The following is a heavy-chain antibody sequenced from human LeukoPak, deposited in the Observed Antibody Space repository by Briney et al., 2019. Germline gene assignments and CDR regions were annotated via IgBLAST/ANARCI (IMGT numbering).Heavy chain of an antibody. CDR1: GGSMSSHY. CDR2: IYINEST. D-gene: IGHD3-10*01. Sequence: KSSETLSLTCTVSGGSMSSHYWSWIRPPPGKELEWVGYIYINESTNYNTCFKGRVTVSVGTYENQFFLKVTSVTPADTDVYSGARGTRGLLVRRITIFDYWGQGTLVTVSS. V-gene: IGHV4-59*11. J-gene: IGHJ4*02. CDR3: ARGTRGLLVRRITIFDY.